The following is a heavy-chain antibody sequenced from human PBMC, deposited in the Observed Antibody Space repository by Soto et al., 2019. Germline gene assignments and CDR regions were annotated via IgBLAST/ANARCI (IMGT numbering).Heavy chain of an antibody. V-gene: IGHV1-2*02. CDR3: LREVVAGSDTPYGIDV. CDR2: INPNSGGT. CDR1: GYTFTGYY. D-gene: IGHD6-19*01. Sequence: ASVKVSCKASGYTFTGYYMHWVRQAPGQGLEWMGWINPNSGGTNYAQKFQGRVTMTRDTSISTAYMELSRLRSDDTAVYSCLREVVAGSDTPYGIDVWGQGTTVTVSS. J-gene: IGHJ6*02.